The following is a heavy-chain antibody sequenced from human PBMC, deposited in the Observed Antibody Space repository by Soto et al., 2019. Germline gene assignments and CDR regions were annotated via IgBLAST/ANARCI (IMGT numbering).Heavy chain of an antibody. V-gene: IGHV3-7*01. CDR1: GFTFSTYW. CDR2: IRKDASVI. CDR3: ARDLSPADGNLFYEAFDI. J-gene: IGHJ3*02. Sequence: EVQLVESGGDLVQPGGSLGLSCAASGFTFSTYWMTWVRQAPGRGLEWVANIRKDASVIHYADSVKGRFTISRDNAKKSLYLQMSSLRAEDTAVYFCARDLSPADGNLFYEAFDIWGQGTVVTVSS. D-gene: IGHD2-2*01.